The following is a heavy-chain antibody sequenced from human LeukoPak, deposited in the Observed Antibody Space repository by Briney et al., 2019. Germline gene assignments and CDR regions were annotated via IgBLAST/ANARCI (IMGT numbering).Heavy chain of an antibody. Sequence: ASVKVSCKASGYTFTSYDINWVRQATGQGLEWMGWMYPNSGNTGYAQKFQGRVTMTRNTSISTAYMELSSLRSEDTAVYYCARVGDCSSTSCYTYYYYYYMDVWGKGTTVTVSS. CDR1: GYTFTSYD. J-gene: IGHJ6*03. CDR2: MYPNSGNT. D-gene: IGHD2-2*02. CDR3: ARVGDCSSTSCYTYYYYYYMDV. V-gene: IGHV1-8*01.